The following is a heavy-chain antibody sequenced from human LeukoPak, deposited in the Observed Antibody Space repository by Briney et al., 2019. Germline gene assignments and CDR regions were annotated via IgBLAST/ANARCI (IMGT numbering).Heavy chain of an antibody. CDR2: ISGSGGST. CDR3: AKGYSGSYSYYFDY. CDR1: GFAFSSYA. D-gene: IGHD1-26*01. J-gene: IGHJ4*02. V-gene: IGHV3-23*01. Sequence: PGGSLRLSCAASGFAFSSYAMSWVRQAPGKGLEWVSAISGSGGSTYYADSVKGRFTISRGNSKNTLYLQMNSLRAEDTAVYYCAKGYSGSYSYYFDYWGQGTLVTVSS.